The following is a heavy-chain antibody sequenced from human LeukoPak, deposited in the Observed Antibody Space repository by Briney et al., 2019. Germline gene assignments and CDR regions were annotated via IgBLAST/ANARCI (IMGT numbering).Heavy chain of an antibody. V-gene: IGHV3-30*04. Sequence: PGGSLRLSCAASGFTFSSYAMHWVRQAPGKGLEWVAVISYDGSNKYYADSVKGRFTISRDNSKNTLYLQMNSLRAEDTAVYYCARDNQYAFDIWGQGTMVTVSS. CDR1: GFTFSSYA. J-gene: IGHJ3*02. CDR3: ARDNQYAFDI. CDR2: ISYDGSNK.